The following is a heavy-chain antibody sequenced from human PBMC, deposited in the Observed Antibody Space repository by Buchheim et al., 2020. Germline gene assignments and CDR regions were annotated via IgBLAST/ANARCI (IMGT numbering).Heavy chain of an antibody. V-gene: IGHV4-61*02. J-gene: IGHJ4*02. Sequence: QVQLQESGPGLLKPSQTLSLTCSVSGGSISRDGFYWSWIRQPAGKGLEWIGRIFSSGITNYNPSLESRVTMSVDTSKNKFSLRLSSLTAADTAVYYCARGSQRPDYWGQGTL. CDR2: IFSSGIT. CDR1: GGSISRDGFY. CDR3: ARGSQRPDY.